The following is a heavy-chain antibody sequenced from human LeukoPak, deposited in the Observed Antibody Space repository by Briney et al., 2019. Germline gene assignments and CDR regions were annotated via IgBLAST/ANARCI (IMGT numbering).Heavy chain of an antibody. CDR1: GGSISCYY. Sequence: SETLSLTCTVSGGSISCYYWSWIRQPPGGGLEWIGYIYYSGSTNHNPSLKRRVTISLDTSKSQFSLKLRSVTAADTAVYYCARSGLDSRYYFGMDVWGQGTTVTVSS. V-gene: IGHV4-59*01. CDR3: ARSGLDSRYYFGMDV. CDR2: IYYSGST. J-gene: IGHJ6*02. D-gene: IGHD5-12*01.